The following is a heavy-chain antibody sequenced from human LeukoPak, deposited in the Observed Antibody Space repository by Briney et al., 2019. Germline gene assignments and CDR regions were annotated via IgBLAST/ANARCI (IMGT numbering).Heavy chain of an antibody. V-gene: IGHV4-34*01. CDR3: ARGLMVRGVILHYYYYMDV. Sequence: SETLSLTCAVYGGSFSGYYWSWIRQPPGKGLEWIGEINHSGSTNYNPSLKSRVTISVDTSKNQFSLKLSSVTAADTAVYYCARGLMVRGVILHYYYYMDVWGKGTTVTVSS. CDR1: GGSFSGYY. J-gene: IGHJ6*03. CDR2: INHSGST. D-gene: IGHD3-10*01.